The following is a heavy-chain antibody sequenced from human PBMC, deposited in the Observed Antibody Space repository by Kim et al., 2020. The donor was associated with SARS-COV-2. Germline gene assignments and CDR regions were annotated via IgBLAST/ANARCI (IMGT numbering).Heavy chain of an antibody. V-gene: IGHV4-4*07. D-gene: IGHD3-9*01. CDR2: IYTSGST. J-gene: IGHJ6*02. Sequence: SETLSLTCTVSGGSISSYYWSWIRQPAGKGLEWIGRIYTSGSTNYNPSLKSRVTMSVDTSKNQFSLKLSSVTAADTAVYYCARGTHYDILTGYYPGMDVWGQGTTVTVSS. CDR1: GGSISSYY. CDR3: ARGTHYDILTGYYPGMDV.